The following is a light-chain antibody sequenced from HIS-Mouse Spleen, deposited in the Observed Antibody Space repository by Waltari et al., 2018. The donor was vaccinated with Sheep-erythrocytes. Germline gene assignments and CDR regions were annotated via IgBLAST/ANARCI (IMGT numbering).Light chain of an antibody. V-gene: IGLV2-11*01. J-gene: IGLJ1*01. CDR3: CSYAGSYNHV. Sequence: QSALTQPRSVSGSPGQSVTISCTGTSSDVGCYNYVSWYQQPPGKAPNLMIYDVSKRPSGVPDRFSGSKSGNTASLTISGLQAEDEADYYCCSYAGSYNHVFATGTKVTVL. CDR1: SSDVGCYNY. CDR2: DVS.